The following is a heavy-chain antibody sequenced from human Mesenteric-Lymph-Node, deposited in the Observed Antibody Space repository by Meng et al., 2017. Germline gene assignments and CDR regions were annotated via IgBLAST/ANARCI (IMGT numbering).Heavy chain of an antibody. CDR3: ARDGLAPDY. CDR1: GFTFSSYA. J-gene: IGHJ4*02. D-gene: IGHD3/OR15-3a*01. CDR2: INSDGSST. V-gene: IGHV3-74*01. Sequence: VQLVELWGGVVQPGRSLRLSCAASGFTFSSYAMHWFRQAPGKGLEWVSRINSDGSSTSYADSVKGRFTISRDNAKNTLYLQMNSLRAEDTAVYYCARDGLAPDYWGQGTLVTVSS.